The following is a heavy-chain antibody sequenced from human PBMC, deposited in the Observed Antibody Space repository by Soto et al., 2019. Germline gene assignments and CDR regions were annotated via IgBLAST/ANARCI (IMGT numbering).Heavy chain of an antibody. J-gene: IGHJ3*02. CDR3: AKDGGSRGWLAGDFDM. V-gene: IGHV3-23*01. CDR2: ISGSGGST. D-gene: IGHD6-19*01. CDR1: GFTFSSYA. Sequence: GGSLRLSCAASGFTFSSYAMSWARRAPGKGLEWVSVISGSGGSTYYADSVKGRFTISRDNSKNTLYLQMNGRSAEDTAVYYCAKDGGSRGWLAGDFDMWGQGTMVTVSS.